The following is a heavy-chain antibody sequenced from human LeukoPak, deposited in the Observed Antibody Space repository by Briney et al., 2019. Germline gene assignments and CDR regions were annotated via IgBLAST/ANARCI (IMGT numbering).Heavy chain of an antibody. CDR3: AKGGYDYVWGSYRHSPGY. Sequence: EGSLRLSCAASGFTFSSYAMSWVRQAPGKGLEWVSAISGSGGSTYYADSVKGRFTISRDNSKNTLYLQMNSLRAEDTAVYYCAKGGYDYVWGSYRHSPGYWDQGTLVTVSS. CDR2: ISGSGGST. CDR1: GFTFSSYA. J-gene: IGHJ4*02. D-gene: IGHD3-16*02. V-gene: IGHV3-23*01.